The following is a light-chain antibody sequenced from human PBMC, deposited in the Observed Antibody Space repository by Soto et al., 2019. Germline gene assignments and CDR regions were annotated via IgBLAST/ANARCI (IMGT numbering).Light chain of an antibody. CDR1: QDISTY. CDR3: QQYDNLSFT. V-gene: IGKV1-33*01. Sequence: DIQMTQSPSSLSASVGDRVTITCQASQDISTYLHWYQQKPGKAPKLLIYDASNLETGVPSRFSGSGSGTDFTFTISSLQPEDIATYYCQQYDNLSFTFGPGTKVDIK. CDR2: DAS. J-gene: IGKJ3*01.